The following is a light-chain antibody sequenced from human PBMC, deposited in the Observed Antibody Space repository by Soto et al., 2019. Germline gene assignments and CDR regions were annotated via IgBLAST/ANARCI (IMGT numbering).Light chain of an antibody. CDR1: QSFSSSY. CDR2: GAS. Sequence: EIVLTQSPCTLSLSPGERATLSCRASQSFSSSYLAWYQQKPGQAPRLLIYGASSRATGIPYRFSGSGSGTDFTLTISRLQPEDFAVYYCQQYGSSPRTFGQGTKVDIK. V-gene: IGKV3-20*01. CDR3: QQYGSSPRT. J-gene: IGKJ1*01.